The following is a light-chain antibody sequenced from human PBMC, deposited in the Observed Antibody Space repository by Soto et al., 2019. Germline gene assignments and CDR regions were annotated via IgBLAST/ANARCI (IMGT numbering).Light chain of an antibody. Sequence: EIVCTMSPGTLSLSPGERATLSCRASQSVSSSYLAWYQQKPGQAPRLLIYGASSRATGIPDRFSGSGSGTDFTLTISRLEPEDFAVYYCQQYGSSPWTFGQGTKVDIK. V-gene: IGKV3-20*01. CDR1: QSVSSSY. J-gene: IGKJ1*01. CDR2: GAS. CDR3: QQYGSSPWT.